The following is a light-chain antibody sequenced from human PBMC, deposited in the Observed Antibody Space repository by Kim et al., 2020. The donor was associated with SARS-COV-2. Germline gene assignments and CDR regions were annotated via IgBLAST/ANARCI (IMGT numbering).Light chain of an antibody. CDR1: SGHSSYA. CDR2: LNSDGRH. Sequence: ASVKPTCPLSSGHSSYASAWHQQQPEKGPRYLMKLNSDGRHSKGDGIPDRFSGSSSGAERYLTISSLQSEDEADYYCQTWGTGSWVFGGGTQLTVL. CDR3: QTWGTGSWV. J-gene: IGLJ3*02. V-gene: IGLV4-69*01.